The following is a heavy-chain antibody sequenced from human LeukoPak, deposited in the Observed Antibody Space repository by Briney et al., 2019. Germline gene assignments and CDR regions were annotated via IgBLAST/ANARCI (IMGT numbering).Heavy chain of an antibody. D-gene: IGHD4-17*01. CDR1: GGSFSGYY. CDR3: ASTDGDYHADNY. CDR2: INHSGST. Sequence: PSETLSLTCAVYGGSFSGYYWSWIRQPPGKGLEWIGEINHSGSTNYNPSLKSRVTISVDTSKNQFSLKLSSVTAADTAVYYCASTDGDYHADNYWGQGTLVTVSS. J-gene: IGHJ4*02. V-gene: IGHV4-34*01.